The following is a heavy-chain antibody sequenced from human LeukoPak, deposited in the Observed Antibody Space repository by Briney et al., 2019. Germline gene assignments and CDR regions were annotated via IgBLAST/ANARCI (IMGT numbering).Heavy chain of an antibody. CDR2: IYYSGST. V-gene: IGHV4-59*01. CDR3: ARVDPYNSMVYAMSFDY. D-gene: IGHD2-8*01. J-gene: IGHJ4*02. Sequence: SETLSLTCTVSGGSISSFYWSWIRQPPGKGLEWIGYIYYSGSTNYNPSPKSRVTISVDTSKHQFSLKLSSVTAADTAVYYCARVDPYNSMVYAMSFDYWGQGTLVTVSS. CDR1: GGSISSFY.